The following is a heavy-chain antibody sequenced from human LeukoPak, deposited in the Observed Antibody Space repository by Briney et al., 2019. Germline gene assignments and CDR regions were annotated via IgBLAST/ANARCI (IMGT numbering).Heavy chain of an antibody. CDR1: GFTFSNFW. J-gene: IGHJ4*02. CDR2: IKDDGSDK. V-gene: IGHV3-7*01. D-gene: IGHD3-22*01. CDR3: APYYYDSSAYPF. Sequence: QTGGSLRLSCAASGFTFSNFWTSWVRQAPGKGLEWVANIKDDGSDKYYVDSVKGRFTISRDNAKNSLYLQMNSLRAEDTALYYCAPYYYDSSAYPFWGQGTLVTVSS.